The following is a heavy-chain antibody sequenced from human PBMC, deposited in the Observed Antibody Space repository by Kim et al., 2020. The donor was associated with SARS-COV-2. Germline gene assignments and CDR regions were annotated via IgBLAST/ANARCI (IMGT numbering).Heavy chain of an antibody. D-gene: IGHD3-10*01. V-gene: IGHV5-51*01. CDR2: IYPGDSDT. CDR3: ARQGLNYYGSSYYYYGMDV. CDR1: GYSFTSYW. J-gene: IGHJ6*02. Sequence: GESLKISCKGSGYSFTSYWIGWVRQMPGKGLEWMGIIYPGDSDTRYSPFFQGQVTISADKSISTAYLQWSSLKASDTAMYYCARQGLNYYGSSYYYYGMDVWGQGTTVTVSS.